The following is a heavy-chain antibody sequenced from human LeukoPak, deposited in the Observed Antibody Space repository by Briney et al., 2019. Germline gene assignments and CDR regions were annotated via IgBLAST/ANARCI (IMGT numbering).Heavy chain of an antibody. CDR2: INQDGSEK. V-gene: IGHV3-7*02. J-gene: IGHJ4*02. CDR3: GRLSRGGYSFPDY. D-gene: IGHD5-24*01. Sequence: GGSLRLSCAASGFTFSSYWMTWVRQTPGKGLEWVAHINQDGSEKYYVDSVQGRFTISRDNTNNSLYLQMDSLRAEDTAVYYCGRLSRGGYSFPDYWGQGTLVTVSS. CDR1: GFTFSSYW.